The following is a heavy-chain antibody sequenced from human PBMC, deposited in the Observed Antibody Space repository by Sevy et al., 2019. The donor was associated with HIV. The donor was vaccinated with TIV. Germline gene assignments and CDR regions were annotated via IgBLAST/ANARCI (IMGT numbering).Heavy chain of an antibody. Sequence: ASVKVSCKASGYTFTSYGISWVRQAPGQGLEWMGWISAYNGNTNYAQKLQGRVTMTTDTSTSTAYMELRSLGSDDTAVYYCARDGSLRFLGWRYFDYWGQGTLVTVSS. CDR1: GYTFTSYG. CDR3: ARDGSLRFLGWRYFDY. J-gene: IGHJ4*02. CDR2: ISAYNGNT. D-gene: IGHD3-3*01. V-gene: IGHV1-18*04.